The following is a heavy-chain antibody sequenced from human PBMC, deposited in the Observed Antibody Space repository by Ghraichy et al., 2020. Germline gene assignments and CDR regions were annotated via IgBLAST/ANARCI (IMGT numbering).Heavy chain of an antibody. CDR3: AKDLRIAAAGIVYYFDY. CDR2: ISGSGGST. D-gene: IGHD6-13*01. J-gene: IGHJ4*02. CDR1: GFTFSSYA. V-gene: IGHV3-23*01. Sequence: GGSLRLSCAASGFTFSSYAMSWVRQAPGKGLEWVSAISGSGGSTYYADSVKGRFTISRDNSKNTLYLQMNSLRAEDTAVYYCAKDLRIAAAGIVYYFDYWGQGTLVTVSS.